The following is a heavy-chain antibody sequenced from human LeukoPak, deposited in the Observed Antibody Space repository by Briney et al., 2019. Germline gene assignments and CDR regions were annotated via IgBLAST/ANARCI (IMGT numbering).Heavy chain of an antibody. CDR3: ARDLQCGGDCHYDALDI. CDR1: GFTFSNYW. V-gene: IGHV3-7*01. J-gene: IGHJ3*02. CDR2: IKQDGSEK. D-gene: IGHD2-21*02. Sequence: SGGSLRLSCAASGFTFSNYWMNWVRQAPGKGLEWVANIKQDGSEKYYVDSVRGRFTISRDNARNSLYLQMNSLRAEDTAVYYCARDLQCGGDCHYDALDIWGQGTMVTVSS.